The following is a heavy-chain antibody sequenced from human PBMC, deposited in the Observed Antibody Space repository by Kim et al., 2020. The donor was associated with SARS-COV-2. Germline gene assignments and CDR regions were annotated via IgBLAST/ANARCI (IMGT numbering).Heavy chain of an antibody. V-gene: IGHV3-23*01. CDR3: ATEGHSSGHCGTFYI. D-gene: IGHD3-22*01. Sequence: GSLRLSCAGSGLTLSRYVMHWLRQAPGKGLEWVSGLRGSDGNTHYADSVKGRFTISRDNSKNSLYLQMDRLRAEDTAIYYCATEGHSSGHCGTFYIWG. J-gene: IGHJ3*02. CDR1: GLTLSRYV. CDR2: LRGSDGNT.